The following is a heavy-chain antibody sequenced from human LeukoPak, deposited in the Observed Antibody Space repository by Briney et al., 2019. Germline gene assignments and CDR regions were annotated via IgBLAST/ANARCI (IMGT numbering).Heavy chain of an antibody. Sequence: SETLSLTCGVSGGSISNTNWWTWVRQPPGKGLEWIGEVDLLGRTNYNPSLKSRVAISVDKSENHISLWLTSVTAADMAVYYCAGQGGRNWYIDYWGQGTLVTVSS. CDR1: GGSISNTNW. V-gene: IGHV4-4*02. CDR2: VDLLGRT. J-gene: IGHJ4*02. CDR3: AGQGGRNWYIDY. D-gene: IGHD1-14*01.